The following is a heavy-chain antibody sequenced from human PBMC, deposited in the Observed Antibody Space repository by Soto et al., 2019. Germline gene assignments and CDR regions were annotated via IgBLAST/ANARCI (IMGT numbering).Heavy chain of an antibody. V-gene: IGHV3-23*01. CDR1: GFTFNNYA. J-gene: IGHJ4*02. CDR2: ISGGGDTT. CDR3: AKGRGGSGSLTPRVDF. D-gene: IGHD3-10*01. Sequence: EVQLLESGGGLVQPGGSLRLSCAASGFTFNNYAMTWVRQAPGKGLEWVSAISGGGDTTSYADSVKGRFTVSRDGSKNTLYLQMSSPRAEDTALYYCAKGRGGSGSLTPRVDFWGQGTLVTFSS.